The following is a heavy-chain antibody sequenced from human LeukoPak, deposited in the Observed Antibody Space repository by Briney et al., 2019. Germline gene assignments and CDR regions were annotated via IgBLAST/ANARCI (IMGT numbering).Heavy chain of an antibody. CDR1: GYSFTNYW. J-gene: IGHJ4*02. V-gene: IGHV5-51*01. D-gene: IGHD6-19*01. CDR3: ARHRGLAVAATNFDY. Sequence: GESLKISCKGSGYSFTNYWIGWVRQMPGKGLEWMGIIYPDDSEARYSPSFQGQVTISADKSISTAYLQWSSLKASDTAMYYCARHRGLAVAATNFDYWGQGTLVTVSS. CDR2: IYPDDSEA.